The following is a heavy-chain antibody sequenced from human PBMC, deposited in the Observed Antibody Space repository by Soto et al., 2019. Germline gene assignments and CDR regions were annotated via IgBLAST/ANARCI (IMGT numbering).Heavy chain of an antibody. V-gene: IGHV3-23*01. Sequence: EVQLLESGGGLVQPGGSLRLSCAASGFTFSNYAMSWVRQAPGKGLDWVSAITESGGSTYYAGTVKGHFTISSDDSKNRLYLHISRGTDGYTAVSYRAKEEAANGFQHWGEGSLVTVS. CDR2: ITESGGST. J-gene: IGHJ1*01. CDR1: GFTFSNYA. D-gene: IGHD6-13*01. CDR3: AKEEAANGFQH.